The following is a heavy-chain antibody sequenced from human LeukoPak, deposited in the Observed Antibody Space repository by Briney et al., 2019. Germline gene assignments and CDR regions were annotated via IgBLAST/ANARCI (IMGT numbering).Heavy chain of an antibody. Sequence: ASVKVSCKVSGYTLTEFSMHWERQAPGKGLEWMGGFDPEDGETIYAQKFQGRVTMTEDTSTDTAYMELSSLRSEDTAVYYCATLPLLRYFDWLLHSYFDYWGQGTLVIVSS. CDR2: FDPEDGET. J-gene: IGHJ4*02. CDR1: GYTLTEFS. CDR3: ATLPLLRYFDWLLHSYFDY. V-gene: IGHV1-24*01. D-gene: IGHD3-9*01.